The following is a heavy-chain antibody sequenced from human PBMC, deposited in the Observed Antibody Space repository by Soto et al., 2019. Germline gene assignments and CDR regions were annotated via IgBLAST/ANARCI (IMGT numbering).Heavy chain of an antibody. J-gene: IGHJ4*02. Sequence: QVQLVQSGAEVKKPGSSVKVSCKASGGTFSSYAISWVRQAPGQGLEWMGGIIPIFGTANYAQKFQGRVTITADESTSTAYMELSSLRSEATAVYSCARFPTPSSSWYYFDYWGQGTMVTVSS. CDR2: IIPIFGTA. CDR3: ARFPTPSSSWYYFDY. CDR1: GGTFSSYA. V-gene: IGHV1-69*01. D-gene: IGHD6-13*01.